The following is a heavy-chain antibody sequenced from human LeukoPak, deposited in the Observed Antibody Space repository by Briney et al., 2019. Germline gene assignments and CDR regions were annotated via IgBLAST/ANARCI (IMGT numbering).Heavy chain of an antibody. J-gene: IGHJ2*01. CDR2: IYYSGST. CDR1: GGSISSYY. V-gene: IGHV4-59*01. CDR3: ARGADSSGYYSSLYFDL. Sequence: PSETLSLTCTVSGGSISSYYWSWIRQPPGKGLDWIGYIYYSGSTNYNPSLKSRVTIPVDTSENQFSLKLSSVTAADTAVYYCARGADSSGYYSSLYFDLWGRGTLVTVSS. D-gene: IGHD3-22*01.